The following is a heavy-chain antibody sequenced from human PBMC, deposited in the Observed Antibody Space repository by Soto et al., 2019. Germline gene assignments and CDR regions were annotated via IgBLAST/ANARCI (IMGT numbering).Heavy chain of an antibody. J-gene: IGHJ4*02. Sequence: PSETLSLTCAVYCGSFSDYSWSWIRQPPGKGLEWIGEINHSGSTKYNPSLESRVTISVDMSKNQFSLTLSSVTAADTAVYYCARGQWLDNYWGQGTLVTVSS. CDR1: CGSFSDYS. V-gene: IGHV4-34*01. D-gene: IGHD6-19*01. CDR2: INHSGST. CDR3: ARGQWLDNY.